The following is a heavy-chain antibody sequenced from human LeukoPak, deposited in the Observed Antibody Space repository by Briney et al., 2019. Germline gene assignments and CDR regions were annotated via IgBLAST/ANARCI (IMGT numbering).Heavy chain of an antibody. J-gene: IGHJ4*02. CDR3: AATDGELPSYYFDY. CDR1: GGTFSSYA. CDR2: IIPIFGTA. D-gene: IGHD1-26*01. Sequence: ASVKVSFTASGGTFSSYAISWVRQAPGQGLEWMGGIIPIFGTANYAQKFQGRVTITADESTSTAYMELSSLRSEDTAVYYCAATDGELPSYYFDYWGQGTLVTVSS. V-gene: IGHV1-69*01.